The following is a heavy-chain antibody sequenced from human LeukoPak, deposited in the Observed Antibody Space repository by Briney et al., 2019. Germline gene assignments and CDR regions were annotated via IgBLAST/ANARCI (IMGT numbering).Heavy chain of an antibody. CDR1: GFTFSSYS. Sequence: PGGSLRLSCAASGFTFSSYSMNWVRQAPGKGLEWVSSISSSSSYIYYADSVKGRFTISRDNAKNSLYLQMNSLRAEDTAVYYCARDAPPYYYDSSGYLFDYWGQGTLVTVSS. J-gene: IGHJ4*02. CDR2: ISSSSSYI. CDR3: ARDAPPYYYDSSGYLFDY. V-gene: IGHV3-21*01. D-gene: IGHD3-22*01.